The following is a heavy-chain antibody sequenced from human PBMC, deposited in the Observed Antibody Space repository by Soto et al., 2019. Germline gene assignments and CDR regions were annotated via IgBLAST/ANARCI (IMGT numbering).Heavy chain of an antibody. CDR2: IYWDDDK. CDR1: GFSLSTSGVG. J-gene: IGHJ3*01. Sequence: QITLKESGPPLVKPTQTLTLTCSFSGFSLSTSGVGVAWIRQPPGKALELLALIYWDDDKRYSPSLKSRLTITKDSSNNQVVLTMTNMDPVDTAKYYCAHHSGYNYGLNAFDFWGQGTMVTVSS. V-gene: IGHV2-5*02. D-gene: IGHD5-18*01. CDR3: AHHSGYNYGLNAFDF.